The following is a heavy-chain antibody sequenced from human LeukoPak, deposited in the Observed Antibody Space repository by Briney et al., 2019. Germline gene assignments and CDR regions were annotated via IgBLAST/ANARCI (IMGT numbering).Heavy chain of an antibody. D-gene: IGHD2-21*02. Sequence: GGSLRLSCAASGFTFSSYGMHWVRQAPGKGLEWVAIIWDDGSNKYYADSVKGRFTISRDNSKNTVYLQMNSLRAEDTAVYFCARGIWAYCGGDCYSDLDSWGQGTLVTVSS. CDR1: GFTFSSYG. CDR2: IWDDGSNK. CDR3: ARGIWAYCGGDCYSDLDS. V-gene: IGHV3-33*01. J-gene: IGHJ4*02.